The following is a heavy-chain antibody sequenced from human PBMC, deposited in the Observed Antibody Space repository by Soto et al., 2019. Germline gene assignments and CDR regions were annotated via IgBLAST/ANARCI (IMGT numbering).Heavy chain of an antibody. CDR3: ARVLRGWFDP. CDR2: ISHSGIT. J-gene: IGHJ5*02. Sequence: SETLSFTCAVSGGSITSANWWTWVRQPPGGGLEWIGEISHSGITNYKASLKSRVTMSVDKTKNDVSLKLTSVTAADTAVYYCARVLRGWFDPWGQRTPVTVS. CDR1: GGSITSANW. V-gene: IGHV4-4*02.